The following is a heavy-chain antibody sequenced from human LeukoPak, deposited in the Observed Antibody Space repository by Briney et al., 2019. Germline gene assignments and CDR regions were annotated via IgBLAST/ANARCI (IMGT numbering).Heavy chain of an antibody. CDR3: ARELLFGDPGRSDFDY. D-gene: IGHD3-10*02. J-gene: IGHJ4*02. Sequence: SETLSLTCAVYGGSFSGYYWSWIRRPPGKGLEWIGEINHSGSTNYNPSLKSRVTISVDTSKDQFSLKLSSVTAAGTAMYYCARELLFGDPGRSDFDYWGQGTLVTVSS. V-gene: IGHV4-34*01. CDR1: GGSFSGYY. CDR2: INHSGST.